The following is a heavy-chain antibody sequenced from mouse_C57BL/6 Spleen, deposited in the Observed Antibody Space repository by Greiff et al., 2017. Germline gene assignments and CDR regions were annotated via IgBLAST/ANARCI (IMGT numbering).Heavy chain of an antibody. CDR2: IDPSDSYT. D-gene: IGHD1-1*01. J-gene: IGHJ2*01. CDR1: GYTFTSYW. V-gene: IGHV1-50*01. Sequence: QVQLQQPGAELVKPGASVKLSCKASGYTFTSYWMPWVKQRPGQGLEWIGEIDPSDSYTNYNQKFKGKATLAVDTSSSTAYMQLSSLTSEYSAVYYCARSYYYGSSFYYFDYWGQGTTLTVSS. CDR3: ARSYYYGSSFYYFDY.